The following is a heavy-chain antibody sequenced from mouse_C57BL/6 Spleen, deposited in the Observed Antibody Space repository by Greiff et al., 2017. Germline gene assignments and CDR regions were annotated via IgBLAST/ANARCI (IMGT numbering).Heavy chain of an antibody. CDR2: IHPNSGST. CDR1: GYTFTSYW. V-gene: IGHV1-64*01. CDR3: AREGLLRTGFDY. J-gene: IGHJ2*01. Sequence: QVQLQQPGAELVKPGASVKLSCKASGYTFTSYWMHWVKQRPGQGLEWIGMIHPNSGSTNYNEKFKSKATLTVDKSSSTAYMQLSSLTSEDSAVYYCAREGLLRTGFDYWGQGTTLTVSS. D-gene: IGHD1-1*01.